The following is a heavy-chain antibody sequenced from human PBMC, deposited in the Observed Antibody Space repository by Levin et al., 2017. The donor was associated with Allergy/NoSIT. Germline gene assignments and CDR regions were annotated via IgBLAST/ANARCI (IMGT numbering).Heavy chain of an antibody. CDR3: ARGAAAGQVDV. D-gene: IGHD6-13*01. CDR1: GFTFSSYD. V-gene: IGHV3-13*01. J-gene: IGHJ6*02. CDR2: IGTAGDT. Sequence: GESLKISCAASGFTFSSYDMHWVRQATGKGLEWVSAIGTAGDTYYPGSVKGRFTISRENAKDSLYLQMNSLRAGDTAVYYCARGAAAGQVDVWGQGTTVTVSS.